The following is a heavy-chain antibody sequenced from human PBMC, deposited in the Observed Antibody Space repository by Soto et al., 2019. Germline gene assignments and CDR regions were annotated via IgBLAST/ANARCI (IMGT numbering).Heavy chain of an antibody. V-gene: IGHV4-30-4*01. CDR1: GGSISSGDYY. J-gene: IGHJ6*02. Sequence: SETLSLTCTVSGGSISSGDYYWSWIRQPPGKGLEWIGYIYYSGSTYYNPSLKSRVAISVDTSKNQFSLKLSSVTAADTAVYYCARDSGYDSSGYYYLSGMDVWGQGTTVTVSS. D-gene: IGHD3-22*01. CDR2: IYYSGST. CDR3: ARDSGYDSSGYYYLSGMDV.